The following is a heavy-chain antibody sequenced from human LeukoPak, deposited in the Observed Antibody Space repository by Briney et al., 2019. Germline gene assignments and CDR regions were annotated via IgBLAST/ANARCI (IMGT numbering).Heavy chain of an antibody. CDR2: ISWNSGSI. D-gene: IGHD6-13*01. CDR1: GFTFDDYA. CDR3: ARGLYSSSWYDYFDY. J-gene: IGHJ4*02. Sequence: PGGSLRFSCAASGFTFDDYAMHWVRQAPGKGLEWVSGISWNSGSIGYADSVKGRFTISRDNAKNSLYLQMNSLRAEDTAVYYCARGLYSSSWYDYFDYWGQGTLVTVSS. V-gene: IGHV3-9*01.